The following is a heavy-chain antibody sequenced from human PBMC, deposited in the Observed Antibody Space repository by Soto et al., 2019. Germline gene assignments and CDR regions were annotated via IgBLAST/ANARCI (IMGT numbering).Heavy chain of an antibody. J-gene: IGHJ5*02. Sequence: XTLSLPCTVSGGSFSNDNFYWSWIRQPPGKGLEWIWYVHSSGITNYNPSLKRRVTISVDTSRNQFSLRLSSVTAADTAVYYCARGLTMGQLPSHFDHWGQGTLVTVSS. CDR1: GGSFSNDNFY. V-gene: IGHV4-61*01. D-gene: IGHD3-16*01. CDR3: ARGLTMGQLPSHFDH. CDR2: VHSSGIT.